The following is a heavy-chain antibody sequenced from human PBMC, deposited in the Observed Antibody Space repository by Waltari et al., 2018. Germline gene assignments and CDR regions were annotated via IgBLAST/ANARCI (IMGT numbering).Heavy chain of an antibody. CDR1: GYSISSGYS. Sequence: QVQLQESGPGLVKPSETLSLTCAISGYSISSGYSWGWFRQPPGKGLEWIGSIYHSGSTYYNPSLKSRVTISVDTSKNQFSLKLSSVTAADTAVYYCARDHCSGGSCYTFDPWGQGTLVTVSS. J-gene: IGHJ5*02. V-gene: IGHV4-38-2*02. CDR3: ARDHCSGGSCYTFDP. D-gene: IGHD2-15*01. CDR2: IYHSGST.